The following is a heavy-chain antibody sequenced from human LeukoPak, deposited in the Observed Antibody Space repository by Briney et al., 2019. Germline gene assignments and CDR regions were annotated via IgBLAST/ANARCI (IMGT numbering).Heavy chain of an antibody. CDR1: GGSISSYY. D-gene: IGHD3-22*01. V-gene: IGHV4-59*08. CDR2: IYYSGST. J-gene: IGHJ3*02. Sequence: SETLSLTCTVAGGSISSYYWSWIRQPPGQGLEWIGYIYYSGSTNYNPSLKSRVTISVDTSKNQFSLKLSSVTAADTAVYYCARHTDYDSSGAFDIWGQGTMVTVSS. CDR3: ARHTDYDSSGAFDI.